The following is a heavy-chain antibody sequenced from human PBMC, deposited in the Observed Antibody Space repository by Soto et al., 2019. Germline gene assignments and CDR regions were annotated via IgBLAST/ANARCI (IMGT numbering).Heavy chain of an antibody. D-gene: IGHD5-12*01. Sequence: SETLSLTCTVSGGSINTFYWSWVRQPAGKGLEWIGRIFSSGSTSFNPSLESRVAMSVDTSKNHFSLNLSSVTAADMAVYYCARGGSYSAYNFAHGIQLWSFDFWGQGALVTVSS. CDR1: GGSINTFY. CDR2: IFSSGST. CDR3: ARGGSYSAYNFAHGIQLWSFDF. J-gene: IGHJ4*02. V-gene: IGHV4-4*07.